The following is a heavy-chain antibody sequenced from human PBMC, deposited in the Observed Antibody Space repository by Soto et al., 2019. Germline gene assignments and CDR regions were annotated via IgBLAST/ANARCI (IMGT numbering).Heavy chain of an antibody. CDR1: GFTFSSYG. CDR3: ARGVYDYIWGSYRPNFDY. V-gene: IGHV3-33*01. D-gene: IGHD3-16*02. J-gene: IGHJ4*02. Sequence: QVQLVESGGGVVQPGRSLRLSCAASGFTFSSYGMHWVRQAPGKGLEWVAVIWYDGSNKYYADSVKGRFTISRDNSKNTLYLQMNSLRAEDTAVYYCARGVYDYIWGSYRPNFDYWGQGTLVTVS. CDR2: IWYDGSNK.